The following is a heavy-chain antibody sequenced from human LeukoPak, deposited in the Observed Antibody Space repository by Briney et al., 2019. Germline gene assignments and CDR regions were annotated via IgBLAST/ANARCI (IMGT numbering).Heavy chain of an antibody. V-gene: IGHV3-23*01. CDR3: AKDQAYCSSTSCLDAFDI. CDR2: IGGSGGST. Sequence: GGSLRLSCAASGFTFSSYSMNWVRQAPGKGLEWVSAIGGSGGSTYYADSVKGRFTISRDNSKNTLYLQMNSLRAEDSAVYYCAKDQAYCSSTSCLDAFDIWGQGTMVTVSS. CDR1: GFTFSSYS. J-gene: IGHJ3*02. D-gene: IGHD2-2*01.